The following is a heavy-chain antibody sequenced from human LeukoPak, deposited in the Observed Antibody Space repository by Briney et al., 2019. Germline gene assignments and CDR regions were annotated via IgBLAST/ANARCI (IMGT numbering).Heavy chain of an antibody. J-gene: IGHJ6*02. CDR2: IGTAGDT. CDR3: ARFKRYSSSWYPRDYYGMDV. V-gene: IGHV3-13*01. Sequence: GGSLRLSCAASGFTFSSYDMHWVRQATRKGLEWVSAIGTAGDTYYPGSVKGRFTISRENAKNSLYLQMNSLRAGDTAVYYCARFKRYSSSWYPRDYYGMDVWGQGTTVTVSS. D-gene: IGHD6-13*01. CDR1: GFTFSSYD.